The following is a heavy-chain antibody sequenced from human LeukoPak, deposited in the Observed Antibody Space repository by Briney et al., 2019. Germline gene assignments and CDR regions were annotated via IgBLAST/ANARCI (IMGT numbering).Heavy chain of an antibody. D-gene: IGHD1-26*01. CDR1: GFTFSSYA. V-gene: IGHV3-23*01. J-gene: IGHJ4*02. CDR3: AKSVGSYLYYFDY. Sequence: GGSPRLSCAASGFTFSSYAMSWVRQAPGKGLEWVSAISGSGGSTYYADSVKGRFTISRDNSKNTLYLQMNSLRAEDTAVYYCAKSVGSYLYYFDYWGQGTLVTVSS. CDR2: ISGSGGST.